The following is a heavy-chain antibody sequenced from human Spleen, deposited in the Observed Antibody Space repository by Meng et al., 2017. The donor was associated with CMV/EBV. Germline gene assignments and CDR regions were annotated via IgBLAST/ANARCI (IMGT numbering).Heavy chain of an antibody. CDR3: ARKKRGYSYAFDY. V-gene: IGHV4-34*01. CDR1: GGSFSSYY. D-gene: IGHD5-18*01. J-gene: IGHJ4*02. CDR2: INHSGST. Sequence: CAVYGGSFSSYYWSWIRQPPGKGLEWIGEINHSGSTNYNPSLKSRVTISVDTSKNQFSLKLSSVTAADTAVYYCARKKRGYSYAFDYWGQGTLVTVSS.